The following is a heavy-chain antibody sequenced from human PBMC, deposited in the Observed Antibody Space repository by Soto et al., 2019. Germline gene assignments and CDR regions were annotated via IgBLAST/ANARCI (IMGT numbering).Heavy chain of an antibody. CDR1: GFTFSSFA. Sequence: EVQLLESGGGLVQPGGSLRLSCAASGFTFSSFALSWVRQAPGKGLEWVSAISGSGDGTDYADSVKGRFTISRDNSKNTLYLQMNSLRAEDTAVYYCAGPGYSSQDYLCQGALVTVSS. CDR3: AGPGYSSQDY. D-gene: IGHD5-18*01. CDR2: ISGSGDGT. J-gene: IGHJ4*02. V-gene: IGHV3-23*01.